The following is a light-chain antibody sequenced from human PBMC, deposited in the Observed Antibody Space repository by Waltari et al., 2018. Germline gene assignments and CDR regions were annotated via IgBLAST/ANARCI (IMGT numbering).Light chain of an antibody. Sequence: DIQMTQSPSSLSASVGDRVTITCRASQSISSYLNWYQQKPGKAPKLLIYAASSLQSGVPSRVSGSGSGTDFTLTISSLQPEDFAIYYCQQSYSTPWTFGQGTKVEIK. CDR3: QQSYSTPWT. J-gene: IGKJ1*01. CDR2: AAS. V-gene: IGKV1-39*01. CDR1: QSISSY.